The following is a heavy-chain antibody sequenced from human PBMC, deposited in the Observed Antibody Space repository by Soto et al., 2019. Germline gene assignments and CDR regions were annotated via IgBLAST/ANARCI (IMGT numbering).Heavy chain of an antibody. J-gene: IGHJ6*02. V-gene: IGHV1-69*01. CDR3: ASDYSVADTYYYGMDV. Sequence: QVQLVQSGAEVKKPGSSVKVSCKASVGTFSNYAISWVRQAPGQGLEWMGGIIPLSGTANYAQKFQGRVTITADESTSTAYMELRSLRSEDTAVYYCASDYSVADTYYYGMDVWGRGTTVTVSS. CDR1: VGTFSNYA. D-gene: IGHD6-19*01. CDR2: IIPLSGTA.